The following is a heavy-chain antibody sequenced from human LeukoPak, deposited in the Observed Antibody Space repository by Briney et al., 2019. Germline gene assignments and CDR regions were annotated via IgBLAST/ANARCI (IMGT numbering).Heavy chain of an antibody. V-gene: IGHV3-11*01. Sequence: GGSLRLSCAASGFTFSDYYMSWIRQAPGKGLEWVSYISSSGSTIYYADSVKGRFTSSRDNAKNSLYLQMNSLRAEDTALYYCAKVDSSGFPYYFDYWGQGTLVTVSS. CDR1: GFTFSDYY. CDR2: ISSSGSTI. CDR3: AKVDSSGFPYYFDY. J-gene: IGHJ4*02. D-gene: IGHD3-22*01.